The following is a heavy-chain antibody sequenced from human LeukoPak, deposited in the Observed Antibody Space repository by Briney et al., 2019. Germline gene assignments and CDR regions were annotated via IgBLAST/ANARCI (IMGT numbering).Heavy chain of an antibody. CDR2: IYSGGST. CDR3: ARVAAAGTEYFDY. J-gene: IGHJ4*02. Sequence: TGGSLRLSRAASGFTFSSYGMHWVRQAPGKGLEWVSLIYSGGSTFYADSVKGRFTISRDNSKNTLYLQMNSLRAEDTAVYYCARVAAAGTEYFDYWGQGTLVPVSS. D-gene: IGHD6-13*01. V-gene: IGHV3-53*01. CDR1: GFTFSSYG.